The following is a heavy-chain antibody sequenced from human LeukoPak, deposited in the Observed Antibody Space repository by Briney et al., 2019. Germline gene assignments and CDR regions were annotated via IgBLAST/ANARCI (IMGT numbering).Heavy chain of an antibody. CDR1: AGSFSGYY. D-gene: IGHD5-18*01. CDR3: ARGIQISHVDTAMVRGYYFDY. Sequence: PSETLSLTCAGYAGSFSGYYWGWIRQAPGNGLKWIGEINRSESTNYRPSLRSRVTISVDTSKSQFSLNLSSVTAADTAVYYCARGIQISHVDTAMVRGYYFDYWGQGTLVTVSS. CDR2: INRSEST. J-gene: IGHJ4*02. V-gene: IGHV4-34*01.